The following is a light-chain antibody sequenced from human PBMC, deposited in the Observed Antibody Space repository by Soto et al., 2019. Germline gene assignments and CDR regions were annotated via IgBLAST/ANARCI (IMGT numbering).Light chain of an antibody. V-gene: IGLV2-14*01. CDR2: DVS. J-gene: IGLJ1*01. Sequence: QSVLTQPASVSGSPGQSITISCIGTSSDVGGYNYVSWYQQHPGKAPKLMIYDVSNRPSGVYNRFSGSKSGNTASLTISGLQADDEADYYCSSYTSSSTSYVFGTGTKLTVL. CDR1: SSDVGGYNY. CDR3: SSYTSSSTSYV.